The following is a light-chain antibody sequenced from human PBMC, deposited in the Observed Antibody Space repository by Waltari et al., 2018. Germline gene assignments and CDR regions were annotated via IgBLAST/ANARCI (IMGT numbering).Light chain of an antibody. CDR3: QSYDSSLSGSV. Sequence: QSVLTQPPSVSGAPGQRITISCTGSSSNIGDGYDVHWYQQLPGTAPKLLIYANSNRPSGVPDRFSGSKSGTSASLAITGLQAEDEADYYCQSYDSSLSGSVFGGGTKLTVL. J-gene: IGLJ3*02. V-gene: IGLV1-40*01. CDR2: ANS. CDR1: SSNIGDGYD.